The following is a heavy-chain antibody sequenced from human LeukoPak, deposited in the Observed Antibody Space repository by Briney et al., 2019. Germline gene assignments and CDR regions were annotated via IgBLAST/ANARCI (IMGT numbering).Heavy chain of an antibody. CDR3: AGGDYGDFFDY. Sequence: PGGSLRLSCAASGFTFSSYRMSWVRQAPGKGLEWVANIKQDGSEKYYVDSVKGRFTISRDNAKNSLYLQMNSLRAEDTAVYYCAGGDYGDFFDYWGQGTLVTVSS. D-gene: IGHD4-17*01. CDR2: IKQDGSEK. CDR1: GFTFSSYR. J-gene: IGHJ4*02. V-gene: IGHV3-7*04.